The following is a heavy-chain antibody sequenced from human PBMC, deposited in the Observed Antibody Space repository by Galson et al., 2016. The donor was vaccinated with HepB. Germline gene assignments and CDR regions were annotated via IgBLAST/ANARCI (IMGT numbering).Heavy chain of an antibody. D-gene: IGHD6-19*01. CDR2: IGSSPGTV. CDR1: GFTFTSYS. J-gene: IGHJ4*02. CDR3: AIDPSQWHDLLFGN. Sequence: SLRLSCAASGFTFTSYSMNWVRQVPGKGLEWVSYIGSSPGTVYYADSVKGRFTISRDNAKNSLYLHMNSLRVEDTAIYYCAIDPSQWHDLLFGNWAQGTLVTVSA. V-gene: IGHV3-48*01.